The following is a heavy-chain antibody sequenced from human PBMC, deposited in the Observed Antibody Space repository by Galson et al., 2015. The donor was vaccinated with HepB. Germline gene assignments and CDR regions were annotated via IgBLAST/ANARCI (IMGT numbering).Heavy chain of an antibody. D-gene: IGHD1-26*01. CDR2: ISGSGGST. V-gene: IGHV3-23*01. CDR3: AKDREWELGYYYFDY. CDR1: GFTFSSYA. J-gene: IGHJ4*02. Sequence: SLRLSCAASGFTFSSYAMSWVRQAPGKGLEWVSAISGSGGSTYYADSVKGRFTISRDNSKNTLYLQMNSLRAEDTAVYYCAKDREWELGYYYFDYRGQGTLVTVSS.